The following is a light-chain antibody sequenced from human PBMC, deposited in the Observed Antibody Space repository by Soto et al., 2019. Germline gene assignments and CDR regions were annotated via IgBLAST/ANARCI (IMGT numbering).Light chain of an antibody. CDR3: QQYKNWPRT. J-gene: IGKJ1*01. Sequence: ETVMTQSPGTLSVSPGEGATLSCRASQSISDFLAWYQHKPGQAPRLLIYGASTRAPGVPARFSGSVSGTEFTLIINSLQSEDFAVYYCQQYKNWPRTFGQGTKVEVK. CDR2: GAS. V-gene: IGKV3-15*01. CDR1: QSISDF.